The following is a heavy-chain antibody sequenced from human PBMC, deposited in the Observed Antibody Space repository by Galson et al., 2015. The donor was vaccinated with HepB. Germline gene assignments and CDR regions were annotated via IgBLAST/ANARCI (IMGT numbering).Heavy chain of an antibody. Sequence: SVKVSCKASGYTFTSYDINWVRQATGQGLEWMGWMNPNSGNTGYAQKFQGRVTMTRNTSISTAYMELSSLRSEDTAVYYCARGRRPAAILWGHWFDPWGQGTLVTVSS. CDR1: GYTFTSYD. J-gene: IGHJ5*02. CDR3: ARGRRPAAILWGHWFDP. V-gene: IGHV1-8*01. D-gene: IGHD2-2*01. CDR2: MNPNSGNT.